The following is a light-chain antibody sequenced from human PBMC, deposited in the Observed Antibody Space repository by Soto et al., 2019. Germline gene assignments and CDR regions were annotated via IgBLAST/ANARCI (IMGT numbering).Light chain of an antibody. J-gene: IGLJ2*01. CDR3: CAYAGSYTLV. CDR2: DVS. V-gene: IGLV2-11*01. CDR1: GSDVGAYKY. Sequence: QSALTQPRSVSGSPGQSVTISCTGTGSDVGAYKYVSWYQQNPGKAPKLMIYDVSERPSGVPDRFSGSKSGNMASLTISGLQAEDEAAYYCCAYAGSYTLVFGGGTKVTVL.